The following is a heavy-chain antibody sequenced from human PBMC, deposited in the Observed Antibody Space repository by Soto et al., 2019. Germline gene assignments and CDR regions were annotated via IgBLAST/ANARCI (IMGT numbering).Heavy chain of an antibody. D-gene: IGHD4-17*01. Sequence: EVQLLESGEPGGSLRVSCVASGFTFSDYAMTWVRQAPGKGLEWVSSIRGSGVGTTYADSVRARFTTLRDSSKNTLYLQMNSLRAEDTAVYYCARDPNGDYVGAFDGWGQGTMVTVSS. J-gene: IGHJ3*01. CDR3: ARDPNGDYVGAFDG. CDR1: GFTFSDYA. V-gene: IGHV3-23*01. CDR2: IRGSGVGT.